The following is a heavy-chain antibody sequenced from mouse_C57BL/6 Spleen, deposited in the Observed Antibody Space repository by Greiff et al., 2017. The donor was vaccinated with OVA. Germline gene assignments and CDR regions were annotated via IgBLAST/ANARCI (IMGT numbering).Heavy chain of an antibody. Sequence: QVQLQQPGAELVKPGASVKMSCKASGYTFTSYWITWVKQRPGQGLEWIGDIYPGSGSTNYNEKFKSKATLTVDTSSSTAYMQLSSLTSEDSAVYYCARSYYSNYDWYFDVWGTGTTVTVSS. V-gene: IGHV1-55*01. J-gene: IGHJ1*03. CDR3: ARSYYSNYDWYFDV. CDR1: GYTFTSYW. CDR2: IYPGSGST. D-gene: IGHD2-5*01.